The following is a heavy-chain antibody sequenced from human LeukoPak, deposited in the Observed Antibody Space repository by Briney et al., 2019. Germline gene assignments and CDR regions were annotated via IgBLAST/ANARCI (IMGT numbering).Heavy chain of an antibody. J-gene: IGHJ4*02. D-gene: IGHD6-19*01. CDR1: GGSISSGGYY. V-gene: IGHV4-31*03. Sequence: SETLSLTCTVSGGSISSGGYYWSWIRQHPGKGLEWIGYIYYSGSTYYNPSLNSRVTISVDTSKNQFSLKLSSVTAADTAVYYCARGRSGAVFSFDYWGQGTLVTVSS. CDR3: ARGRSGAVFSFDY. CDR2: IYYSGST.